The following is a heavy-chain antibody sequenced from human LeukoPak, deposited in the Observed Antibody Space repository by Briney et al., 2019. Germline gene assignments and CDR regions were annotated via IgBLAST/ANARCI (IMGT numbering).Heavy chain of an antibody. Sequence: SETLSLTCTVSGGSVGSAGYYWSWNRPPPGLGREWIGYLYYIRNTNYNPSLKSRVTMSLDPSKNQFSLKLNSVTAADTAVYYCARTQSQSGSYRYYFGYWGQGTLVTVSS. CDR1: GGSVGSAGYY. D-gene: IGHD1-26*01. CDR3: ARTQSQSGSYRYYFGY. CDR2: LYYIRNT. J-gene: IGHJ4*02. V-gene: IGHV4-61*08.